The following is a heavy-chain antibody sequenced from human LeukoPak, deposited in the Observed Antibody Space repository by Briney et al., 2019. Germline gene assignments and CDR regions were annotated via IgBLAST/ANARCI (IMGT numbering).Heavy chain of an antibody. CDR3: ARSKYRLPFDY. D-gene: IGHD2-2*01. CDR1: GYPFTGYY. V-gene: IGHV1-2*02. J-gene: IGHJ4*02. CDR2: INPNSVDG. Sequence: ASVKVSCKPSGYPFTGYYIHWVRQAPGQGLEWMGWINPNSVDGDYAQKFQGRVTMTRDTSISTAYMELSSLRSDDTAVYYCARSKYRLPFDYWGQGTLVTVSS.